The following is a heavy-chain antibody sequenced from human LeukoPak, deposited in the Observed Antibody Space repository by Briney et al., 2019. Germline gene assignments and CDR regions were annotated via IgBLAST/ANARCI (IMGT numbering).Heavy chain of an antibody. Sequence: PSETLSLTCTVSGGSISSSTYYWGWIRQPPGKGLEWIGSIYYSGSTYYNPSLKSRVTISVDTSKNQFSLDLSSVTAADTAVYSCARHRAAAANIHWFDPRGQGTLVTVSS. J-gene: IGHJ5*02. D-gene: IGHD6-13*01. CDR1: GGSISSSTYY. CDR2: IYYSGST. CDR3: ARHRAAAANIHWFDP. V-gene: IGHV4-39*01.